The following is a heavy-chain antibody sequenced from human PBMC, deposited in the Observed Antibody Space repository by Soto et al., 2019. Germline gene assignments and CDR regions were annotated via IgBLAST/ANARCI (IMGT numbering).Heavy chain of an antibody. J-gene: IGHJ5*02. CDR2: INHSGST. V-gene: IGHV4-34*01. CDR1: GGSFSGYY. CDR3: AISLWGYSSSWYVRNWYDP. Sequence: PSETLSLTCAVYGGSFSGYYWSWIRQPPGKGLEWIGEINHSGSTNYNPSLKSRVTISVDTSKNQFSLKLSSVTAADTAVYYCAISLWGYSSSWYVRNWYDPWGKGTLITVSS. D-gene: IGHD6-13*01.